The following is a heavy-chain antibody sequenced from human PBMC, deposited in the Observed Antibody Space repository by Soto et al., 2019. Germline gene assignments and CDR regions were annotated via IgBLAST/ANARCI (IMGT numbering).Heavy chain of an antibody. CDR2: INHSGST. J-gene: IGHJ4*02. CDR1: GGSFSGYY. D-gene: IGHD3-10*01. Sequence: QVQLQQWGAGLLKPSETLSLTCAVYGGSFSGYYWSWIRQPPGKGLEWIGEINHSGSTNYNPSLKSRVIISVDTSKKQFYLKLSSVTAADTAVYYCARVETRYYYGSGSYDYWGQGTLVTVSS. V-gene: IGHV4-34*01. CDR3: ARVETRYYYGSGSYDY.